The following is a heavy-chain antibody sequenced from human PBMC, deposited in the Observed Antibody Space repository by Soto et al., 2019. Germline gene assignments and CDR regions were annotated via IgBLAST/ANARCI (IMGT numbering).Heavy chain of an antibody. D-gene: IGHD1-1*01. J-gene: IGHJ6*02. Sequence: GGSLRLSCAASRFTFSRYSMNWVRQAPGKGLEWVSYVGSGGSTIYYADSVKGRFTISRDNGKNSLYLQMNSLRAEDTAVYYCARGTVRGYYYYGMDVWGQGTTVTVSS. CDR2: VGSGGSTI. CDR3: ARGTVRGYYYYGMDV. V-gene: IGHV3-48*01. CDR1: RFTFSRYS.